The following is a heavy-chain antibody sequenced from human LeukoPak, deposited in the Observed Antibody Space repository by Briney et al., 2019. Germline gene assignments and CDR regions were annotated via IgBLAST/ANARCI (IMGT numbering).Heavy chain of an antibody. CDR1: GGSMSSGDYY. CDR2: IYYSGST. V-gene: IGHV4-30-4*08. D-gene: IGHD3-22*01. Sequence: SETLSLTCTVSGGSMSSGDYYWSWIRQPPGKGLEWIGYIYYSGSTYYNPSLKSRVTISVDTSKNQFSLKLSSVTAADTAVYYCARVTYYYDSSAQLWGQGTLVTVSS. J-gene: IGHJ4*02. CDR3: ARVTYYYDSSAQL.